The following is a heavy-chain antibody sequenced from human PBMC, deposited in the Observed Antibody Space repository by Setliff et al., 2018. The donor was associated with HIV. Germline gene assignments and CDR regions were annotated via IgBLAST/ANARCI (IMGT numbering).Heavy chain of an antibody. D-gene: IGHD3-16*01. V-gene: IGHV3-53*01. CDR3: AKGVKWLDP. CDR1: GFTLSSSH. CDR2: IYSDGRT. J-gene: IGHJ5*02. Sequence: PGGSLRLSCAASGFTLSSSHMTWVRQAPGKGLEWVSFIYSDGRTHYADSVKGLFTLSRDNSKNVMHLQMNGLRPEDTAVYYCAKGVKWLDPWGQGTLVTVSS.